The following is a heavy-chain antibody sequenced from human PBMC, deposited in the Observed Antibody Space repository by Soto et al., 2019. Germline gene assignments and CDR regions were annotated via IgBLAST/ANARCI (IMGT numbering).Heavy chain of an antibody. V-gene: IGHV3-49*04. CDR2: TTSKSYGGTT. J-gene: IGHJ6*02. CDR3: ARDGDYYGMDV. CDR1: GFTSSDHA. Sequence: EVQLVESGGGVVESGRSLRLSCTFSGFTSSDHALTWVRQAPGKGLEWVAFTTSKSYGGTTEYAASVKGRFSISRDDSKNIAYLPMNSLQTADTSICYCARDGDYYGMDVWGQGTTVTVSS. D-gene: IGHD3-16*01.